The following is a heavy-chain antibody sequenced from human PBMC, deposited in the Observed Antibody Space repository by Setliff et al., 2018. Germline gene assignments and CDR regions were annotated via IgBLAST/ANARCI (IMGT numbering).Heavy chain of an antibody. CDR3: ARAPGRQDYHYMEL. Sequence: KTSDTLSLTCTVSGASINNHYWAWIRQPPGKGLEWIGYVSHSGSTDYNPSLRSRVTVSVDTSRIHFSLKLRSVTAADTAVYYCARAPGRQDYHYMELWGKGTTVTVSS. V-gene: IGHV4-59*11. J-gene: IGHJ6*03. CDR2: VSHSGST. CDR1: GASINNHY. D-gene: IGHD2-15*01.